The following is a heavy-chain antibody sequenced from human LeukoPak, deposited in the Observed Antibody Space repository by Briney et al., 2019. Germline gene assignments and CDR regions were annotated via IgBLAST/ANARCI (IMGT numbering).Heavy chain of an antibody. CDR3: ARGIRRGYSWFDP. D-gene: IGHD2-15*01. V-gene: IGHV1-8*01. CDR2: MNPNSGNT. CDR1: GYTFTTYD. Sequence: ASVKVSCTASGYTFTTYDINWVRQATGQGLEWMGWMNPNSGNTGYAQKFQGRVTMTTNTSISTAYMELSNLRSEDTAIYYCARGIRRGYSWFDPWGQGTLVTVSS. J-gene: IGHJ5*02.